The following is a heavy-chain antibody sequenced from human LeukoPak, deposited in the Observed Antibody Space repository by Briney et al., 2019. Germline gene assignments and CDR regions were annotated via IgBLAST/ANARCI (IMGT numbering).Heavy chain of an antibody. Sequence: GASVKVSCKASGYIFSSYYMHWVRQAPGQGLEWMGIINPSGGTTSYAQKFQGRVTMTRDTSTSTVYMELSGLRSEDTAVYYCARDSGQQLVLDDYWGQGTLVTVSS. CDR1: GYIFSSYY. V-gene: IGHV1-46*01. J-gene: IGHJ4*02. CDR3: ARDSGQQLVLDDY. D-gene: IGHD6-13*01. CDR2: INPSGGTT.